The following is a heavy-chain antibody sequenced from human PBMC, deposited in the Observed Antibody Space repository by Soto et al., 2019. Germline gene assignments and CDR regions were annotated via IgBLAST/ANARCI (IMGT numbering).Heavy chain of an antibody. J-gene: IGHJ4*02. CDR2: IFSNDEK. V-gene: IGHV2-26*01. D-gene: IGHD4-17*01. Sequence: QVTLKESGPVLVKPTETLTLTCTVSGFSLSNARMGVSWIRQPPGKALEWLAHIFSNDEKSYSTSLKSRLTXPXDXXKSQVVLTMTNMDPVDTATYYCARTDYGDYGVGDYWGQGTLVTVSS. CDR3: ARTDYGDYGVGDY. CDR1: GFSLSNARMG.